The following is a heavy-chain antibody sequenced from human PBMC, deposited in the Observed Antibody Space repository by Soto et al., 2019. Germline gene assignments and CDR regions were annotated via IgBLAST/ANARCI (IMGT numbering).Heavy chain of an antibody. CDR3: ARDHASGQLLEGGRY. D-gene: IGHD2-2*01. Sequence: EVQLVESGGGLVQPGGSLRLSCVTSGFTFSRYNMNWLRQAPGKGLEWIAYINSDSDDIGYGDSVKGRFTISRDNAESSLCLQMSSLSHEDTAGYYCARDHASGQLLEGGRYWGRGTLVTVSS. CDR2: INSDSDDI. V-gene: IGHV3-48*02. J-gene: IGHJ4*02. CDR1: GFTFSRYN.